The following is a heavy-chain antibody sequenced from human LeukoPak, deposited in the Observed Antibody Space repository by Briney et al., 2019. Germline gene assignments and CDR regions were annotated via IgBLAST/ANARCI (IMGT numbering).Heavy chain of an antibody. D-gene: IGHD4-17*01. Sequence: GGSLRLSCVASESIFDNYAMHWVRQAPGKGLEWAAVIIYDGSKQYFGDSVKGRFTISRDSSKRTLYLHMNSLRPEDTAVYYCARDKFPYADYAGYFDYWGQGTLVTVSS. J-gene: IGHJ4*02. CDR1: ESIFDNYA. V-gene: IGHV3-30*04. CDR3: ARDKFPYADYAGYFDY. CDR2: IIYDGSKQ.